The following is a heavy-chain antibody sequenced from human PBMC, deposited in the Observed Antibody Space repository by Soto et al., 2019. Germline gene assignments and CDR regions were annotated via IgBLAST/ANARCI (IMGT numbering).Heavy chain of an antibody. CDR3: ARCCSGGSCSIDY. J-gene: IGHJ4*02. Sequence: SETLSLTCTVSGGSISSYYWSWIRQPPGKGLEWIGYIYYSGSTNYNPSLKSRVTISVDTSKNQFSLKLSSVTAADTAVYYCARCCSGGSCSIDYWGQGTLVTVSS. D-gene: IGHD2-15*01. V-gene: IGHV4-59*01. CDR2: IYYSGST. CDR1: GGSISSYY.